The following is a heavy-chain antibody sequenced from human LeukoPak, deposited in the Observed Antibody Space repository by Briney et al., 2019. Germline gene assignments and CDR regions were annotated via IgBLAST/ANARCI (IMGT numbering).Heavy chain of an antibody. CDR2: ISVYTGNT. CDR3: ARSGVGYFYDTTGYYPLDY. D-gene: IGHD3-22*01. V-gene: IGHV1-18*01. CDR1: GYTFTNYG. J-gene: IGHJ4*02. Sequence: ASVKVSCKASGYTFTNYGISWVRQAPGQGLEWMGWISVYTGNTNYAQNLQGRVTMTTDTSTSTAYMELRSLGSDDTAVYYCARSGVGYFYDTTGYYPLDYWGQGTLVTVSS.